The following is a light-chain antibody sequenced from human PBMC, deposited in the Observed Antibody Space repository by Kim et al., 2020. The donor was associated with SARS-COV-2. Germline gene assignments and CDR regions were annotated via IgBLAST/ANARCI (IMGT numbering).Light chain of an antibody. CDR3: QQYDSPPVT. CDR2: RAS. Sequence: APGRRATRSCRAIQSLSSPYLAWYQQRHGQAPRLLISRASLRATGVPDRFSGSASGTDFTLTISRVEPEDSAMYYCQQYDSPPVTFGPGTKVDIK. CDR1: QSLSSPY. J-gene: IGKJ3*01. V-gene: IGKV3-20*01.